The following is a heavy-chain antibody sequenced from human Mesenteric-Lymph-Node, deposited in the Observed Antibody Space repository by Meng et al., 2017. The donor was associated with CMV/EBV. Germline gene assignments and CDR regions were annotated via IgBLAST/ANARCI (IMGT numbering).Heavy chain of an antibody. CDR3: AKEGVVVPSTVLWFDP. CDR1: GFTFNIYS. Sequence: GGSLRLSCAASGFTFNIYSMNWVRQAPGKGLEWVSSISASSHSIYYADSVMGRFAISRDNAKNSVYLQMNTLRAEDTAVYYCAKEGVVVPSTVLWFDPRGQGALVTVSS. V-gene: IGHV3-21*01. CDR2: ISASSHSI. J-gene: IGHJ5*02. D-gene: IGHD2-2*01.